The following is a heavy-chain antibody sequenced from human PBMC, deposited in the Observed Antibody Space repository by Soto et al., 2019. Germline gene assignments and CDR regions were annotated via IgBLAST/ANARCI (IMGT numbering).Heavy chain of an antibody. CDR2: VTSNGDSI. CDR1: GFAFSTYA. V-gene: IGHV3-64D*06. D-gene: IGHD2-2*01. J-gene: IGHJ3*01. Sequence: EVQLVESGGGLVQPGGSLRLSCSASGFAFSTYAMHWVRQGPGKGLEYVTAVTSNGDSIYYADSVKGSFTISRDNSKNTLHLQMSSLRAKDTAVHYWVKDVGSTTSSYECSFDAWGQGTMVTVSS. CDR3: VKDVGSTTSSYECSFDA.